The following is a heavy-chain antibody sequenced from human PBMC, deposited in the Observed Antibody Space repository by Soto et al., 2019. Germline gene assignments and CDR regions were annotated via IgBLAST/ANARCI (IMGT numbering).Heavy chain of an antibody. CDR3: ARGLATLPGFAFDI. J-gene: IGHJ3*02. Sequence: QITLKGSGPTLVKPTQTLTLTCTLSGISLSTSGVGLGWIRQTPGKALEWLALVYWNDDKHYSPSLKSRLTITKDTSKNQAILTMTNMDPVDTATYYCARGLATLPGFAFDIWGQGTVVTVSS. D-gene: IGHD1-1*01. CDR2: VYWNDDK. V-gene: IGHV2-5*01. CDR1: GISLSTSGVG.